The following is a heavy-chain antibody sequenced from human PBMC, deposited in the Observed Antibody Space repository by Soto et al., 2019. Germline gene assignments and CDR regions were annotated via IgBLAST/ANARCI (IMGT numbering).Heavy chain of an antibody. V-gene: IGHV2-5*02. J-gene: IGHJ4*02. Sequence: PTLVNPTQTLTLTCTFSGFSLSTSGVGVGWIRQPPGKALEWLALIYWDDDKRYSPSLKSRLTITKDTSKNQVVLTMTNMDPVDTATYYCAHRHPYLWYSSSGGYYFASSGQRTLVTVSS. CDR1: GFSLSTSGVG. CDR2: IYWDDDK. CDR3: AHRHPYLWYSSSGGYYFAS. D-gene: IGHD6-13*01.